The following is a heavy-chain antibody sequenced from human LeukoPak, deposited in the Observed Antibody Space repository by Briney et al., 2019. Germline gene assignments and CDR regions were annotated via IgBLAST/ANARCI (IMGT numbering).Heavy chain of an antibody. Sequence: GGSLRLSCAASEFTFITYTMNWVRQAPGKGLEWVSYISNSSSYTYYADSVKGRFTISRDNAKNSLYLQMNSLRSEDTAVYYCAASFYYDTSGYPKWFDSWGQGALVTVSS. D-gene: IGHD3-22*01. CDR3: AASFYYDTSGYPKWFDS. CDR1: EFTFITYT. CDR2: ISNSSSYT. J-gene: IGHJ5*01. V-gene: IGHV3-21*01.